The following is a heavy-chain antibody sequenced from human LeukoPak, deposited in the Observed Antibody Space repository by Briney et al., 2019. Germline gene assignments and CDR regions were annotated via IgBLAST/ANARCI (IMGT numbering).Heavy chain of an antibody. D-gene: IGHD2-2*01. CDR2: INSDRSTSTT. Sequence: SGGSLRLSCTGSGFTFSSYWMHWVRQVPGKGLVWVSRINSDRSTSTTNYADSVEGRFTISRDNAKNSLYLQMNSLRAEDTAVYYCARAGVPAAIFHWFDPWGQGTLVTVSS. CDR1: GFTFSSYW. J-gene: IGHJ5*02. CDR3: ARAGVPAAIFHWFDP. V-gene: IGHV3-74*01.